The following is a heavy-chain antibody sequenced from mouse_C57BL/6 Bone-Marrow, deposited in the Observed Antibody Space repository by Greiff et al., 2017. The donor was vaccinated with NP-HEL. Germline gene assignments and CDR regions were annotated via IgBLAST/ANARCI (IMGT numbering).Heavy chain of an antibody. CDR2: IYPGDGDT. J-gene: IGHJ4*01. D-gene: IGHD2-1*01. V-gene: IGHV1-82*01. CDR1: GYAFSSSW. CDR3: ARYGNYYAMDY. Sequence: LVESGPELVKPGASVKISCKASGYAFSSSWMNWVKQRPGKGLEWIGRIYPGDGDTNYNGKFKGKATLTADKSSSTAYMQLSSLTSEDSAVYFCARYGNYYAMDYWGQGTSVTVSS.